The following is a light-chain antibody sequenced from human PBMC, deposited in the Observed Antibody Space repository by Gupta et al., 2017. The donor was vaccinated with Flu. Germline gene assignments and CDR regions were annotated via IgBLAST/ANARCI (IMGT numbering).Light chain of an antibody. CDR2: ETS. V-gene: IGLV1-51*02. CDR1: SSNIGIYY. Sequence: TVTISCSGSSSNIGIYYVSWYQHLPGPAPKLLIYETSERPSGIPDRFSGSKSGTSATLAITGLQTGDEADYYCGTWDSSLSAGVFGGGTKLTVL. CDR3: GTWDSSLSAGV. J-gene: IGLJ3*02.